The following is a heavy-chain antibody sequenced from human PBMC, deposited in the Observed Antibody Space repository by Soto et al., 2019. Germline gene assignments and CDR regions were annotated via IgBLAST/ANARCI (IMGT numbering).Heavy chain of an antibody. Sequence: HVQLVQSGAEVKKPGASLKVSCKASGYTFISYGVSWVRQAPGQGLEWLGWISPSNGNTNYAQKFQGRITMTKDTSTSTVYMDLRTLRTDDTSVYYCARDQTKLLTDAFDIWGQGTMVVVSS. CDR3: ARDQTKLLTDAFDI. CDR1: GYTFISYG. J-gene: IGHJ3*02. CDR2: ISPSNGNT. V-gene: IGHV1-18*01. D-gene: IGHD2-21*01.